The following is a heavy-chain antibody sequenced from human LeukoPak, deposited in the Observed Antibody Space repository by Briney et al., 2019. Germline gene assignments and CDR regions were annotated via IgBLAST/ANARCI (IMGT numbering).Heavy chain of an antibody. CDR1: GYSFTSYW. D-gene: IGHD2-2*01. V-gene: IGHV5-51*01. CDR2: IYPGDSES. CDR3: ARERGYCSSTSCSREFDP. Sequence: GESLKISCKGSGYSFTSYWIGWVRQMPGKGLEWMGIIYPGDSESRYSPSFQGRVTISADKSISTAYLQWSSLKASDTAMYYCARERGYCSSTSCSREFDPWGQGTLVTVSS. J-gene: IGHJ5*02.